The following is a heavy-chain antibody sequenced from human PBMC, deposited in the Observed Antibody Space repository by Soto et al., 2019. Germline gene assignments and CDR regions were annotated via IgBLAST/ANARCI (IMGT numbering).Heavy chain of an antibody. J-gene: IGHJ6*02. CDR1: GFIFSVYA. Sequence: EVHLSESGGGLVQPGASLRISCAASGFIFSVYAMTWVRQAPGRGLEWVSGISGSGESIYYADSVEGRFTISRDNSKNTLYLQMNSLRGEDTAVYYCARDRHGSDWYTYYFYTLAVWGQGTTVTVSS. CDR3: ARDRHGSDWYTYYFYTLAV. D-gene: IGHD6-13*01. CDR2: ISGSGESI. V-gene: IGHV3-23*01.